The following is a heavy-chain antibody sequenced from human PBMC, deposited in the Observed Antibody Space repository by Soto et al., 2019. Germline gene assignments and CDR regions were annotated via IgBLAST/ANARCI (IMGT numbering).Heavy chain of an antibody. D-gene: IGHD3-10*01. CDR3: ARLQFGEGFDY. CDR2: ILHTGGT. CDR1: GGSISGGGFS. V-gene: IGHV4-30-2*01. J-gene: IGHJ4*02. Sequence: LSLTCAVSGGSISGGGFSWSWIRQPPGKGLEWIGYILHTGGTQYNPSLKSRVSMSVDKSKNQFSLHLTSVTAADTAVYYCARLQFGEGFDYWGQGALVTAPQ.